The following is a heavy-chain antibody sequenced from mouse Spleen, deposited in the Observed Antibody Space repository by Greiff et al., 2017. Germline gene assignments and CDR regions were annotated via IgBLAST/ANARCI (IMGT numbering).Heavy chain of an antibody. Sequence: VQLQQSGPELVKPGASVKISCKASGYTFTDYNMHWVKQSHGKSLEWIGYIYPYNGGTGYNQKFKSKATLTVDNSSSTAYMELRSLTSEDSAVYYCARDRYYALYAMDYWGQGTSVTVSS. CDR1: GYTFTDYN. J-gene: IGHJ4*01. CDR2: IYPYNGGT. CDR3: ARDRYYALYAMDY. D-gene: IGHD1-1*01. V-gene: IGHV1S29*02.